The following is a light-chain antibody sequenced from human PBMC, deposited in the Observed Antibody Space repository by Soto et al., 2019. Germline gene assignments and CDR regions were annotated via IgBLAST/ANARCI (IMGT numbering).Light chain of an antibody. CDR3: QQYSDWPPT. V-gene: IGKV3-15*01. CDR2: GAS. Sequence: EKVMTQPPATLSVSPGERATLSCRASQSVSSTVAWYQQKPGQAPRLLISGASTRASGVPARFSGSGSGTDFSLTITSLQSEDVGIYYCQQYSDWPPTFGQGTKVDIK. CDR1: QSVSST. J-gene: IGKJ1*01.